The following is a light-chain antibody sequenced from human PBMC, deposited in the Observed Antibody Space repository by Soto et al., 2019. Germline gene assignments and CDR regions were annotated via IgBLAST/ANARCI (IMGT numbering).Light chain of an antibody. CDR1: SGDIGSYNR. Sequence: QAVLTQPASVSRSPGQSITISCTGTSGDIGSYNRVSWYQQHPGKAPKLIIYEVTDRHSGVSNRFSGSKSGNTDSLTIAGIQAEDEAEYYCSSYTNINTRACVFGTGTKLTVL. CDR2: EVT. J-gene: IGLJ1*01. V-gene: IGLV2-14*01. CDR3: SSYTNINTRACV.